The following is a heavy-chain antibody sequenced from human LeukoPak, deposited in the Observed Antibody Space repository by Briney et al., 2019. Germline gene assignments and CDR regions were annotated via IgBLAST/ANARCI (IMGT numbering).Heavy chain of an antibody. CDR1: GFTFSDYY. J-gene: IGHJ4*02. D-gene: IGHD2/OR15-2a*01. CDR3: ARARKNTAVVFDY. V-gene: IGHV3-11*04. CDR2: ITSSGSTI. Sequence: GGSLRLSCAASGFTFSDYYMSWIRQAPGKGLEWVSYITSSGSTIFYADSVKGRFTISRDNAKNSLSPQMNSLRAEDTAVYYCARARKNTAVVFDYWGQGSLVTVSS.